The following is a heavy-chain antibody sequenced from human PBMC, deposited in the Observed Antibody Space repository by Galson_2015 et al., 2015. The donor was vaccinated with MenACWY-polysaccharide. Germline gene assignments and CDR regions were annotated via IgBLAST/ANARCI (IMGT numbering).Heavy chain of an antibody. J-gene: IGHJ4*02. V-gene: IGHV4-31*03. D-gene: IGHD5-12*01. CDR1: GDSTSSGGYY. CDR2: IHYRGNS. Sequence: TLSLTCNVSGDSTSSGGYYWSWIRQHPGKGLEWMGYIHYRGNSYYSPSLKSRVAISVDTSRNQFSLKLSFVTAADTAVYFCARGVDIGMTKLVGEYWGQGALVTVSS. CDR3: ARGVDIGMTKLVGEY.